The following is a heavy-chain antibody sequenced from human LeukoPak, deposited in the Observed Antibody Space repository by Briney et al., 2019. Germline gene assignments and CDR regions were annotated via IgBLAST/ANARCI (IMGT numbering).Heavy chain of an antibody. CDR1: GYSISSGYY. V-gene: IGHV4-38-2*02. CDR2: IYHSGST. Sequence: SETLSLTCTVSGYSISSGYYWGWIRQPPGKGLEWIGSIYHSGSTYYNPSLKSRVTISVDTSKNQFSLKLSSVTAADTAVYYCAGGAIVGATIDYWGQGTLVTVSS. D-gene: IGHD1-26*01. CDR3: AGGAIVGATIDY. J-gene: IGHJ4*02.